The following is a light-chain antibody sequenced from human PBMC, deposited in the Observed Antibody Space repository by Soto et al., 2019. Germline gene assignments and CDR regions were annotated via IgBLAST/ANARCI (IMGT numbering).Light chain of an antibody. CDR3: NSYTSGTTLVV. Sequence: QSVLTQPASVSGSPGQSITISCTGTSSDVGGYNFVSWYQQHPGKAPKLIIYDVSNRPSGVSNRFSGSKSGNTASLTISGLQAEDEADYYCNSYTSGTTLVVFGTGTKVTVL. CDR2: DVS. CDR1: SSDVGGYNF. J-gene: IGLJ1*01. V-gene: IGLV2-14*03.